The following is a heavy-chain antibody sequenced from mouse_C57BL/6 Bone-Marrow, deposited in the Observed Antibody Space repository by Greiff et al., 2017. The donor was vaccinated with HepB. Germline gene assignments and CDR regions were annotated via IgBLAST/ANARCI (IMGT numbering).Heavy chain of an antibody. Sequence: QVQLQQPGAELVKPGASVKMSCKASGYTFTSYWITWVKQRPGQGLEWIGDIYPVSGSTNYNEKFKSKATLTVDTSSSTAYMQLSSLTSEDSAVYYCARYYGSTLYFDVWGTGTTVTVSS. J-gene: IGHJ1*03. CDR1: GYTFTSYW. V-gene: IGHV1-55*01. D-gene: IGHD1-1*01. CDR3: ARYYGSTLYFDV. CDR2: IYPVSGST.